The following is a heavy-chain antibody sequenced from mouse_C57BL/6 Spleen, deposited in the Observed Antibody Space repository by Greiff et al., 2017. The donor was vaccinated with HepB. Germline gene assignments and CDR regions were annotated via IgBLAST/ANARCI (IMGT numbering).Heavy chain of an antibody. V-gene: IGHV1-55*01. D-gene: IGHD2-1*01. CDR1: GYTFTSYW. CDR2: IYPGSGST. Sequence: QVQLQQSGAELVKPGASVKMSCKASGYTFTSYWITWVKQRPGQGLEWIGDIYPGSGSTNYNEKFKSKATLTVDTSSSTAYMQLSSLTSEDSAVYYCARWDGNYPYFDYWGQGTTLTVSS. CDR3: ARWDGNYPYFDY. J-gene: IGHJ2*01.